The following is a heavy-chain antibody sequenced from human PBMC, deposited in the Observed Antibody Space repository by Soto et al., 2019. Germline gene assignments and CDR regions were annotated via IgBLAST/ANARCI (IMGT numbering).Heavy chain of an antibody. CDR2: INPKSGGT. Sequence: ASVKVSCKASGYSFTDYHIHWVRQAPGQGLEWLGRINPKSGGTSTAQKFQGWVTMTTDTSISTASMELTGLTSDDTAIYYCARGDSTDCSNGVCSFFYNHDMDVWGQGTAVTVSS. CDR1: GYSFTDYH. V-gene: IGHV1-2*04. J-gene: IGHJ6*02. CDR3: ARGDSTDCSNGVCSFFYNHDMDV. D-gene: IGHD2-8*01.